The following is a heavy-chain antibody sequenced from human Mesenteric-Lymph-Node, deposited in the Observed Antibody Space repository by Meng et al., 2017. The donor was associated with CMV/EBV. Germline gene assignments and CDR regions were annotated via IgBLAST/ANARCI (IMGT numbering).Heavy chain of an antibody. V-gene: IGHV3-38-3*01. D-gene: IGHD2-2*01. CDR2: ISGGST. CDR1: GFTVSSNE. CDR3: ARYCSSTSCYDYYYNMDV. Sequence: GGSLRLSCAASGFTVSSNEMSWVRQAPGKGLEWVSSISGGSTYYADSRKGRFTISRDNSKNTQYLQMNSLRAEDTAVYYCARYCSSTSCYDYYYNMDVWGQGTTVTVSS. J-gene: IGHJ6*02.